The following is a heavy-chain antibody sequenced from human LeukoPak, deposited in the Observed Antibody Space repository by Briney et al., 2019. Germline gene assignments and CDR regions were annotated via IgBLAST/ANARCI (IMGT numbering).Heavy chain of an antibody. D-gene: IGHD4-11*01. CDR2: VDHTGST. J-gene: IGHJ6*03. V-gene: IGHV4-61*03. CDR3: ARGRVSSSTWYSTYYYYFYMDV. Sequence: PSETLSLTCTVSGGPISSGSYYWTWFRQPPGKGLEWIGYVDHTGSTKFNPSLNGRVSISRDTSKNLFSLRLRSVTAADTAVYFCARGRVSSSTWYSTYYYYFYMDVWGKGTTVTVSS. CDR1: GGPISSGSYY.